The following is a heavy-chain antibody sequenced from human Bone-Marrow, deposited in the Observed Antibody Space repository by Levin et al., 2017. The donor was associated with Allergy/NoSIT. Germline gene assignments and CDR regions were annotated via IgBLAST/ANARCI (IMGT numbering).Heavy chain of an antibody. J-gene: IGHJ3*01. D-gene: IGHD6-19*01. Sequence: SETLSLTCSVSGGSISDYYWSWIRQPPGKGLEWIGYIYKRGITDYNSSLKSRVTISADTSKNKFFLNLNSVTAADTAVYYCARVPSLAVAEDAFDVWGQGTMVIVSS. CDR2: IYKRGIT. CDR3: ARVPSLAVAEDAFDV. CDR1: GGSISDYY. V-gene: IGHV4-59*01.